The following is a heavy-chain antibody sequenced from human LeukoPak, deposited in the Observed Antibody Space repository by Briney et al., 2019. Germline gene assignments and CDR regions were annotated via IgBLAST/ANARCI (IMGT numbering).Heavy chain of an antibody. CDR2: IYHDGNT. Sequence: SETLSLTCTVSGGSINSGDYYWSWIRQPPGKGLEWIGYIYHDGNTYYSPSLKSRLTMLVDTSKNHFSLKLRSVTAADTAVYYCARADGYESNGDTYWYLGLWGRGTLVTVSS. CDR3: ARADGYESNGDTYWYLGL. J-gene: IGHJ2*01. V-gene: IGHV4-30-4*01. CDR1: GGSINSGDYY. D-gene: IGHD3-22*01.